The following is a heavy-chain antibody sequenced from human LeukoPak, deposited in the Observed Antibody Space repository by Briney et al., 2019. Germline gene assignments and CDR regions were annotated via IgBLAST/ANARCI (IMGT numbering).Heavy chain of an antibody. CDR2: INPNSGGT. V-gene: IGHV1-2*02. CDR3: ALGRWLQSGY. CDR1: GYIFTVYY. D-gene: IGHD5-24*01. J-gene: IGHJ4*02. Sequence: ASVKVSCKASGYIFTVYYMHWVRQAPGQGLEWMGWINPNSGGTNYAQKFQGRFTMTRDTSISTAYMELSRLRSDDTAVYYCALGRWLQSGYWGQGTLVTVSS.